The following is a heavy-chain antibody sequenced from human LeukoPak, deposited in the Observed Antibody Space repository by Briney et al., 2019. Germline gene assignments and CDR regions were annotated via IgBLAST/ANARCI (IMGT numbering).Heavy chain of an antibody. CDR1: GGSISSYY. Sequence: SETLSLTCTVSGGSISSYYWSWIRQPPGKGLEWIGYIYYSGSTNYNPSLKSRVTISVDTSKNQFSLKLSSVTAADTAVYYCARGHYYDSSGYYYVPPYYYYCYGMDVWGQGTTVTVSS. CDR3: ARGHYYDSSGYYYVPPYYYYCYGMDV. CDR2: IYYSGST. D-gene: IGHD3-22*01. V-gene: IGHV4-59*01. J-gene: IGHJ6*02.